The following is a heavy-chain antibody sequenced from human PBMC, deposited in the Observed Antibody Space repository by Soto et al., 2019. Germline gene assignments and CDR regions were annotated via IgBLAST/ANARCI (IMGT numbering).Heavy chain of an antibody. CDR3: ARAHDYGDYRIRDWFDP. J-gene: IGHJ5*02. V-gene: IGHV4-34*09. D-gene: IGHD4-17*01. Sequence: SETLSLTCAVYGGSFSGYYWSWIRQPPGKGLEWIGYIYYSGSTYYNPSLKSRVTISVDTSKNQFSLKLSSVTAADTAVYYCARAHDYGDYRIRDWFDPWGQGTLVTVSS. CDR2: IYYSGST. CDR1: GGSFSGYY.